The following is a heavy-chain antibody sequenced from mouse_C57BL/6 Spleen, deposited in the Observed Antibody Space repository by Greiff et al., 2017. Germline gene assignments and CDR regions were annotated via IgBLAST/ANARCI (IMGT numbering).Heavy chain of an antibody. D-gene: IGHD1-2*01. V-gene: IGHV1-50*01. J-gene: IGHJ3*01. CDR3: ARNYDYRFAY. CDR1: GYTFTSYW. CDR2: IDPSDSYT. Sequence: VQLQQPGAELVKPGASVKLSCKASGYTFTSYWMQWVKQRPGQGLEWIGEIDPSDSYTNYNQKFKGKATLTVDTSSSTAYMQLSSLTSEDSAVYYCARNYDYRFAYWGQGTLVTVSA.